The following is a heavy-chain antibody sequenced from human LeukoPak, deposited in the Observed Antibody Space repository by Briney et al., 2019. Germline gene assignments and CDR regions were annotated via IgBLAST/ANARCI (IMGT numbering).Heavy chain of an antibody. CDR2: IDTRGST. Sequence: PSETLSLTCTVSGGTISSFHWSWLRPPHGKGREGIGRIDTRGSTNYNAALKSRVRMSVDTSKNQFSLKLSSVTAADTAVFYCARENSGSYREFDDWGQGTLVTVSS. D-gene: IGHD1-26*01. J-gene: IGHJ4*02. CDR3: ARENSGSYREFDD. V-gene: IGHV4-4*07. CDR1: GGTISSFH.